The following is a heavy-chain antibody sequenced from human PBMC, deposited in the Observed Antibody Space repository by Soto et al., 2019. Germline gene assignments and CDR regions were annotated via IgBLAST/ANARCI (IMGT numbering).Heavy chain of an antibody. Sequence: ASVKVSCKVSGYTLTELSMHWVRQAPGKGLEWMGGFDPEDGETIYAQKLQGRVTMTTDTSTSTAYMELRSLRSDDTAVYYCARYSSSWYRAFDIWGQGTMVTVSS. CDR2: FDPEDGET. CDR1: GYTLTELS. V-gene: IGHV1-24*01. D-gene: IGHD6-13*01. J-gene: IGHJ3*02. CDR3: ARYSSSWYRAFDI.